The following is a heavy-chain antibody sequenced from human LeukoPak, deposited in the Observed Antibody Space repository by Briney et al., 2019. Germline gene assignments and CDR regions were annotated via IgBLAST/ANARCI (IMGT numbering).Heavy chain of an antibody. D-gene: IGHD6-19*01. CDR3: AKASGPYSSGWYHFDY. Sequence: GGSLRLSCAASGFTFDEYAMHWVRQAPGKGLEWVSGISWNSGSIGYADSVKGRFTISRDNAKNSLYLQMNSLRAEDTALYYCAKASGPYSSGWYHFDYWGQGTLVTVSS. J-gene: IGHJ4*02. CDR1: GFTFDEYA. V-gene: IGHV3-9*01. CDR2: ISWNSGSI.